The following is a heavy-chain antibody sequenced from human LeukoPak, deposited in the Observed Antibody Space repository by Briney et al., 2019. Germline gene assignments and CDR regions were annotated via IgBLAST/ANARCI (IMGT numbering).Heavy chain of an antibody. V-gene: IGHV1-2*06. Sequence: GASVKVSCKASGYTFSGYYMHWVRQAPGQGLEWMGRTNPNSGGTNYAQKFQGRVTMTRDTSISTAYMELGRLRSDDAAVYYCARDIGQQREYGMDVWGQGTTVTVSS. CDR1: GYTFSGYY. J-gene: IGHJ6*02. CDR2: TNPNSGGT. D-gene: IGHD6-13*01. CDR3: ARDIGQQREYGMDV.